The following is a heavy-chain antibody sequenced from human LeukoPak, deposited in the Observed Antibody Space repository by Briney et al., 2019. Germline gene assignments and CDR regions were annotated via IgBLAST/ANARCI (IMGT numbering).Heavy chain of an antibody. J-gene: IGHJ4*02. V-gene: IGHV4-39*07. CDR1: GGSISRSRYY. D-gene: IGHD6-19*01. CDR3: ARGTLYSGWSYYFDY. Sequence: SETLSLTCTVSGGSISRSRYYWGWIRQPPGKGLEWIGSIYYSGSTYYNPSLKSRVTTSVDTSKNQFSLKLSSVTAADTAMYYCARGTLYSGWSYYFDYWGQGSQVTVSS. CDR2: IYYSGST.